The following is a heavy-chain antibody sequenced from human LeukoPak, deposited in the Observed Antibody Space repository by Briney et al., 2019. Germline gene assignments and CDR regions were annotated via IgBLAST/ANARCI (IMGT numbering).Heavy chain of an antibody. J-gene: IGHJ4*02. CDR3: TGNYYGSGSYADFDY. V-gene: IGHV3-73*01. D-gene: IGHD3-10*01. CDR1: GFTFSGSA. CDR2: IRSTTNGYAT. Sequence: GGSLRLSCAASGFTFSGSALHWVRQASGKGLEWVGRIRSTTNGYATAYAASVKGRFTISRDDSKNTAYLQMDSLKTEDTAVYYCTGNYYGSGSYADFDYWGQGTLVTVSS.